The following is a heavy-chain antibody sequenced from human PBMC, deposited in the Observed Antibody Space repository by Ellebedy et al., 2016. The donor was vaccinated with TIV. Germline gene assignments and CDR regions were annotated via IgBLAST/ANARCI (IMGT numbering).Heavy chain of an antibody. CDR1: GFTFSTYW. CDR2: INTGGSTT. V-gene: IGHV3-74*01. Sequence: GESLKISCVASGFTFSTYWMHWVRQAPGKGPVWVARINTGGSTTTYADSVKGRFTISRDNAKNTLYLQMNSLRVEDTAVYYCARVEVTDDYWGQGTLVTVSS. D-gene: IGHD2-21*02. J-gene: IGHJ4*02. CDR3: ARVEVTDDY.